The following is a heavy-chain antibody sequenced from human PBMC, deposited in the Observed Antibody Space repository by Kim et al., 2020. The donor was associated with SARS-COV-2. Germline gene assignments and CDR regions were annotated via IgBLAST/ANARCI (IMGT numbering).Heavy chain of an antibody. CDR1: GFTFSSYW. D-gene: IGHD6-19*01. CDR2: INSDGSST. Sequence: GGSLRLSCAASGFTFSSYWMHWVRQAPGKGLVWVSRINSDGSSTSYADSVKGRFTISRDNAKNTLYLQMNSLRAEDTAVYYCAREAAGGWYGGDAFDIWGQGTMVTVSS. CDR3: AREAAGGWYGGDAFDI. V-gene: IGHV3-74*01. J-gene: IGHJ3*02.